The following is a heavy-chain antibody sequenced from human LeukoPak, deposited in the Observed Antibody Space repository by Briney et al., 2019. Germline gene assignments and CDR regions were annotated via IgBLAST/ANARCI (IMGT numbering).Heavy chain of an antibody. Sequence: KPSETLSLTCAVYGGSFSGYYWSWIRQPPGKGLEWIGEINHSGSTNYNPSLKSRVTISVDTSKNQFSLKLSSVTAADTAVYYCASHHSGASPSDAFDIWGQGTMVTVSS. J-gene: IGHJ3*02. CDR3: ASHHSGASPSDAFDI. CDR2: INHSGST. CDR1: GGSFSGYY. D-gene: IGHD5-12*01. V-gene: IGHV4-34*01.